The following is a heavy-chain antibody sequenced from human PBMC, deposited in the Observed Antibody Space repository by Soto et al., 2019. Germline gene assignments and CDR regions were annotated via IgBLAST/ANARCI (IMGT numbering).Heavy chain of an antibody. J-gene: IGHJ6*03. V-gene: IGHV5-51*01. CDR3: ARQVCCDNPDRSSHMDV. CDR2: IFPGDSDT. CDR1: GYPFSRNW. D-gene: IGHD3-10*02. Sequence: EVQLEQSGPEVKKPGESLKISCKGSGYPFSRNWIVWVRQMPGKVLEWMGIIFPGDSDTRYSPSFQGQVTFSVDKSVSTAYLQWSSLKASDTAVYYSARQVCCDNPDRSSHMDVWGKGTTVSVSS.